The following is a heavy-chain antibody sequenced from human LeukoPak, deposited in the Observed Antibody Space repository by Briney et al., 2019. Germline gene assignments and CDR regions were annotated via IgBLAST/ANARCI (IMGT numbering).Heavy chain of an antibody. CDR1: GYTFTGYY. V-gene: IGHV1-2*02. Sequence: GASVKVSCKASGYTFTGYYIHWVRQAPGQGLEWMGWINPNSGGTNYAQKFQGRVTITRDTSISTAYMELSRLRSDDTAVYYCARDRLRLGYERTNWFDPWGQGTLVTVSS. CDR2: INPNSGGT. J-gene: IGHJ5*02. D-gene: IGHD2-15*01. CDR3: ARDRLRLGYERTNWFDP.